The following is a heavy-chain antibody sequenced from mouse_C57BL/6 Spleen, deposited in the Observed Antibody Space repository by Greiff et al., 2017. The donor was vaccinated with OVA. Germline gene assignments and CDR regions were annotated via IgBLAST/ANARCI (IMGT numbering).Heavy chain of an antibody. D-gene: IGHD1-1*01. CDR3: THYGSSYGWYFDV. CDR2: IDPENGDT. CDR1: GFNIKDDY. V-gene: IGHV14-4*01. J-gene: IGHJ1*03. Sequence: EVQLVESGAELVRPGASVKLSCTASGFNIKDDYMHWVKQRPEQGLEWIGWIDPENGDTEYASKFQGKATITADTSSNTAYLQLSSLTSEDTAVYYCTHYGSSYGWYFDVWGTGTTVTVSS.